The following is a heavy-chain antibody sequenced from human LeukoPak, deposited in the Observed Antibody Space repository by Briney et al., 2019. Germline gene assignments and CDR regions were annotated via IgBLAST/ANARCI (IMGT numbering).Heavy chain of an antibody. D-gene: IGHD3-22*01. Sequence: SVKVSCKASGGTFSSYAISWVRQAPGQGLEWMGGIIPIFGTANYAQKFQGRVTITADESTSTAYMELSSLRSEDTAVHYCARDEDYYDSSGYVWGQGTLVTVSS. J-gene: IGHJ4*02. CDR2: IIPIFGTA. CDR3: ARDEDYYDSSGYV. CDR1: GGTFSSYA. V-gene: IGHV1-69*13.